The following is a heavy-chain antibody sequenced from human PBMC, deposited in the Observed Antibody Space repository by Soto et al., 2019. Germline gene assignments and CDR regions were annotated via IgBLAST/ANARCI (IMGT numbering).Heavy chain of an antibody. J-gene: IGHJ5*02. CDR3: AGLQSMRLSGLDP. Sequence: SETLSLTCTVSGGSISSGDYYWSWIRQPPGKGLEWIGYIYYSGSIYYNPSLKSRVTISVDTSKNQFSLKLSSVTAADTAVYYCAGLQSMRLSGLDPWGQGTLVTVSS. V-gene: IGHV4-30-4*01. CDR1: GGSISSGDYY. CDR2: IYYSGSI. D-gene: IGHD3-16*02.